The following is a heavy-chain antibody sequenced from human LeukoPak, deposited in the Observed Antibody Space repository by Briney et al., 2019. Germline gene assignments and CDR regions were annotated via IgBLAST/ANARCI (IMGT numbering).Heavy chain of an antibody. J-gene: IGHJ4*02. V-gene: IGHV3-23*01. D-gene: IGHD6-19*01. CDR3: AKYLTVAGSTGYFDY. Sequence: QTGGSLRLSCAASGSTFSSYAMSWVRQAPGKGLEWVSAISGSGGSTYYADSVKGRFTISRDNSKNTLYLQMNSLRAEDTAVYYCAKYLTVAGSTGYFDYWGQGTLVTVSS. CDR1: GSTFSSYA. CDR2: ISGSGGST.